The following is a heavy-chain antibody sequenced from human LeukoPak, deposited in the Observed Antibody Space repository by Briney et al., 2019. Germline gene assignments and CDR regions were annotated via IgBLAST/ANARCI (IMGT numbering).Heavy chain of an antibody. V-gene: IGHV3-23*01. Sequence: GGSLRLSCAASGFTFSSYAMSWVRQAPGKGLEWVSAISGSGDSTYYADSVKGRFTISRDNSKNTLYLQMNSLRAEDTAVYYCAKEVGIAVAPTPAPFDYWGQGTLVTVSS. CDR2: ISGSGDST. D-gene: IGHD6-19*01. J-gene: IGHJ4*02. CDR3: AKEVGIAVAPTPAPFDY. CDR1: GFTFSSYA.